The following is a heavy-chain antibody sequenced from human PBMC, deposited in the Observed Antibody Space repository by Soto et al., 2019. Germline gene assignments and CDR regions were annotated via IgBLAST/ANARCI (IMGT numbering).Heavy chain of an antibody. V-gene: IGHV1-69*13. J-gene: IGHJ6*02. D-gene: IGHD3-22*01. CDR2: IIPIFGTA. CDR3: ARAYYDSSGYYSYYYYGMDV. Sequence: SVPVSCKASGGTFRSYAVIWVRQAPGQGLEWMGGIIPIFGTANYAKKFQGRVTITADESTSTAYMELSSLRSEDTAVYYCARAYYDSSGYYSYYYYGMDVWGQGPTVPVSS. CDR1: GGTFRSYA.